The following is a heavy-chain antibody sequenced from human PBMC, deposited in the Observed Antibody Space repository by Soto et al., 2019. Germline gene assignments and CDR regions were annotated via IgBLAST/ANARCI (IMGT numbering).Heavy chain of an antibody. J-gene: IGHJ4*02. Sequence: EVQLVESGGGLVQPGGSLRLSCAASGFTFSSYWMSWVRQAPGKGLEWVANIKQDGSEKYYVDSVKGRFTISRDNAKNSLYLQMNSLIAEDTAVYYCARGTPLVVVAATFAYWGQGTLVTVSS. CDR1: GFTFSSYW. V-gene: IGHV3-7*01. D-gene: IGHD2-15*01. CDR2: IKQDGSEK. CDR3: ARGTPLVVVAATFAY.